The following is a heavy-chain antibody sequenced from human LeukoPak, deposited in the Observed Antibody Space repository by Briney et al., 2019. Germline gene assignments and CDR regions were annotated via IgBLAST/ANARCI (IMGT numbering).Heavy chain of an antibody. D-gene: IGHD1-1*01. Sequence: ASVKVSCKASGCTFAVYFIHWLRQAPGQRLEWLGWINPNNGGTLYAQKFQGGVTMSRDTSISTVYMEFNRLTSDDTAVYYCTRGVATTGAKFFDFWGQGTQVTVSS. J-gene: IGHJ4*02. CDR2: INPNNGGT. CDR1: GCTFAVYF. V-gene: IGHV1-2*02. CDR3: TRGVATTGAKFFDF.